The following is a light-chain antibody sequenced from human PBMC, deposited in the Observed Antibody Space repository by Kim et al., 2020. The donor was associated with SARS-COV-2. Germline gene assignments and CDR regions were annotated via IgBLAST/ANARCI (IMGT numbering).Light chain of an antibody. CDR1: KVGNYY. CDR2: QDI. CDR3: QAWDRNTVV. J-gene: IGLJ2*01. V-gene: IGLV3-1*01. Sequence: SYELTQPPSVSVSPGQTASITCSGDKVGNYYACWYQQKPGQSPLLVIYQDIKRPSGIPERFSGSNSGNTATLTISGTQAMDEADYYCQAWDRNTVVFGGG.